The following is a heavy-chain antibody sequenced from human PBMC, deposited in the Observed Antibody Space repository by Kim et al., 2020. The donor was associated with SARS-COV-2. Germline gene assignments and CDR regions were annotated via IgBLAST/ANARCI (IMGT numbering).Heavy chain of an antibody. J-gene: IGHJ4*02. CDR2: KQDGSEK. Sequence: KQDGSEKKYVDSEKGRLTISRDNAKNSLYLQMSSLRVDDTAVYYCAATSTYWGQGALVTVSS. CDR3: AATSTY. D-gene: IGHD1-26*01. V-gene: IGHV3-7*03.